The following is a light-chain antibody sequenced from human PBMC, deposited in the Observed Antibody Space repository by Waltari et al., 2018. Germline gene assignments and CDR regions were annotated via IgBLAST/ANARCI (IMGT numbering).Light chain of an antibody. V-gene: IGKV4-1*01. Sequence: DIVMTQSPDSLSVSLGERATLNCKSRQSVFYSSYNKNDLAWYQQKPGQPPKLLIYWASTRESGVPDRFSGSGSGTDFTLTISSLQAEDVAVYYCHQYYSIPYTFGQGTKLEVK. J-gene: IGKJ2*01. CDR3: HQYYSIPYT. CDR1: QSVFYSSYNKND. CDR2: WAS.